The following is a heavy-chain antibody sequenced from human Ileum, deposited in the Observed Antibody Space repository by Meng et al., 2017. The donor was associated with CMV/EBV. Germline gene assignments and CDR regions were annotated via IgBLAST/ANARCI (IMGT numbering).Heavy chain of an antibody. CDR1: SDSISSGHYY. CDR2: SHDSGST. Sequence: QVQPQVPGPGPVKPSHTSLLTCTVASDSISSGHYYWSWIRPTPGKVLELIWISHDSGSTYYNPSLQSRVTISVDTSKNQFSLKLSSVTAADTAVYYCARVWGIAVRPLDYWGQGTLVTVSS. J-gene: IGHJ4*02. V-gene: IGHV4-30-4*01. CDR3: ARVWGIAVRPLDY. D-gene: IGHD6-6*01.